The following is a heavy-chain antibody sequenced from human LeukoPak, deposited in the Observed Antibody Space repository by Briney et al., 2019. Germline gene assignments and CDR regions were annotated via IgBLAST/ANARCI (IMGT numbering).Heavy chain of an antibody. Sequence: GRSLRLSCAASGFTFDDYAMHWVRHAPGKGLEWVSGISWNSGSIGYADSVKGRFTISRDNAKNSLYLQMNSLRAEDTALYYCAKGAWAAAGTGFDYWGQGTLVTVSS. D-gene: IGHD6-13*01. CDR1: GFTFDDYA. CDR2: ISWNSGSI. CDR3: AKGAWAAAGTGFDY. J-gene: IGHJ4*02. V-gene: IGHV3-9*01.